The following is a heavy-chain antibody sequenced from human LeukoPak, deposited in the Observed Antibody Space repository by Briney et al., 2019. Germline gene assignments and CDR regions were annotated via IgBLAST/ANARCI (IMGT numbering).Heavy chain of an antibody. J-gene: IGHJ4*02. CDR3: ARDGSSDYFDY. V-gene: IGHV3-30*04. CDR1: GFTFRSYA. Sequence: GRSLRLSCAASGFTFRSYAMHWVRQAPGKGLEWVAVIAYDGTNEYYADSVKGRFTISRDNAKNSLYLQMNSLRAEDTAVYYCARDGSSDYFDYWGQGTLVTVSS. CDR2: IAYDGTNE. D-gene: IGHD2-2*03.